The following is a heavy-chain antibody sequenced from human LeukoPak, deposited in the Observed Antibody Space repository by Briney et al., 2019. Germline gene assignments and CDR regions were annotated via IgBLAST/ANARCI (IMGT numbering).Heavy chain of an antibody. Sequence: GGSLRLSCAASGFTFSSYWMHWVRQAPGEGLVWVSRINYDGSNTGYADSVKGRFTISRDNAKNTLYLQMNSLRAEDTAVYYCAGGYGGYIYWGQGTLVTVSS. CDR2: INYDGSNT. D-gene: IGHD5-12*01. CDR3: AGGYGGYIY. CDR1: GFTFSSYW. V-gene: IGHV3-74*01. J-gene: IGHJ4*02.